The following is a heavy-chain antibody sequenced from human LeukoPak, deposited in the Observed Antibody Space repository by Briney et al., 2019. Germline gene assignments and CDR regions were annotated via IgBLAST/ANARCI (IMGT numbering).Heavy chain of an antibody. CDR2: INHSGST. CDR3: ARHPVGGSYYLGVEDDY. CDR1: GGSFSGYY. V-gene: IGHV4-34*01. J-gene: IGHJ4*02. D-gene: IGHD1-26*01. Sequence: LETLSLTCAVYGGSFSGYYWSWIRQPPGKGLEWIGEINHSGSTNYNPSLKSRVTISVDTSKNQFSLKLSSVTAADTAVYYCARHPVGGSYYLGVEDDYWGQGTLVTVSS.